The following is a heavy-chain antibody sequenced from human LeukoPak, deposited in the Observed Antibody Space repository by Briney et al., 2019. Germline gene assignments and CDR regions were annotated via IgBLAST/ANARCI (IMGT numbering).Heavy chain of an antibody. J-gene: IGHJ4*02. CDR3: ARVDPRFVATGEGFDY. V-gene: IGHV1-18*01. CDR1: GYTFTSYG. Sequence: GASVKVSCKASGYTFTSYGIGWVRQAPGQGLEWMGWISAYNGNTNYAQKLQGRVTMTTDTSTSTAYMELRSLRSDDTAVYYCARVDPRFVATGEGFDYWGQGTLVTVSS. CDR2: ISAYNGNT. D-gene: IGHD5-12*01.